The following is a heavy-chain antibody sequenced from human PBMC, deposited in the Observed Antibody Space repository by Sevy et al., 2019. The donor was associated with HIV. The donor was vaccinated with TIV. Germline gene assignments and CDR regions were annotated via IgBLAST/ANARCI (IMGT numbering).Heavy chain of an antibody. CDR1: GFTFNIYS. CDR3: AREGCTEPHDY. V-gene: IGHV3-23*01. J-gene: IGHJ4*02. Sequence: GGSLRLSCAASGFTFNIYSMSWVRQTPGKGLEWVATLSFGCGKINHADSVKGRFTMSRDDSKNAVYLQMNNLRVEDTPIYYCAREGCTEPHDYWGQGTLVTVSS. D-gene: IGHD2-8*02. CDR2: LSFGCGKI.